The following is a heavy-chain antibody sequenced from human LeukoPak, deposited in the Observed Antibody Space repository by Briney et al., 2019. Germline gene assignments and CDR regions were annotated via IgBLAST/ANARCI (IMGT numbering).Heavy chain of an antibody. CDR2: IYYSGST. J-gene: IGHJ6*02. CDR1: GGSISRYY. CDR3: ASSTSPHYYYGMDV. V-gene: IGHV4-59*12. Sequence: SETLSLTCTVSGGSISRYYWSWIRQPPGKGLEWIGYIYYSGSTNYNPSLKSRVTISVDTSKNQFSLKLSSVTAADTAVYYCASSTSPHYYYGMDVWGQGTTVTVSS. D-gene: IGHD2-2*01.